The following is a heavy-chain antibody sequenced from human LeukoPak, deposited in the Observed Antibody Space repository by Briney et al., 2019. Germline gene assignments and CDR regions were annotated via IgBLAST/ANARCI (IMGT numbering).Heavy chain of an antibody. CDR3: ARDRGARIGYFHYYFYIDV. J-gene: IGHJ6*03. V-gene: IGHV1-2*02. CDR2: INPNSGGT. Sequence: ASVKVSCKASGYTFTGYYMHWVRQAPGQGLEWMGWINPNSGGTNYAQKFQGRVTMTRDTSISTAYMELSSLRSEDTAVYYCARDRGARIGYFHYYFYIDVWGKGTTVTVSS. CDR1: GYTFTGYY. D-gene: IGHD3-3*01.